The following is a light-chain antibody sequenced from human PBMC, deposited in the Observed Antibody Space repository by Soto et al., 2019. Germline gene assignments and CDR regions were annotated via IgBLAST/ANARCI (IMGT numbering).Light chain of an antibody. CDR1: SSDVGGYNY. CDR3: SSYAGSSIYV. CDR2: EVS. V-gene: IGLV2-8*01. Sequence: QSALTQPPSASGSPGQSVTISCTGTSSDVGGYNYVSWYQQHPGKAPKLMIYEVSKRPSGVPDRFSGSKSGNTASLTVSGLQPEDEADYYCSSYAGSSIYVFGAGTKVTVL. J-gene: IGLJ1*01.